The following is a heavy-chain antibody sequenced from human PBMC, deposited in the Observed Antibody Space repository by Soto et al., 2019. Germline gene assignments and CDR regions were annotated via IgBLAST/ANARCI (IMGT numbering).Heavy chain of an antibody. CDR3: AKDLVKYNWNYMSGYFDY. CDR2: ISGSGGST. J-gene: IGHJ4*02. Sequence: GGSLRLSCAASGFTFSSYAMSWVRQAPGKGLEWVSAISGSGGSTYYADSVKGRFTISRDNSKNTLYLQMNSLRAEDTAVYYCAKDLVKYNWNYMSGYFDYWGQGTLVTVSS. D-gene: IGHD1-7*01. CDR1: GFTFSSYA. V-gene: IGHV3-23*01.